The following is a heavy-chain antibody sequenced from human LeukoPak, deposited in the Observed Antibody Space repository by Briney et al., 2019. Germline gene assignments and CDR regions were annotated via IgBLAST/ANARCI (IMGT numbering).Heavy chain of an antibody. Sequence: ASVKVSCKASGYTFTSYGISWVRQAPGQGLEWMGWISAYNGNTNYAQKLQGRVTMTTDTYTSTAYMELRSLRSDDTAVYYCARDTSNGDAFDIWGQGTMVTVSS. CDR3: ARDTSNGDAFDI. D-gene: IGHD4-11*01. V-gene: IGHV1-18*01. CDR1: GYTFTSYG. J-gene: IGHJ3*02. CDR2: ISAYNGNT.